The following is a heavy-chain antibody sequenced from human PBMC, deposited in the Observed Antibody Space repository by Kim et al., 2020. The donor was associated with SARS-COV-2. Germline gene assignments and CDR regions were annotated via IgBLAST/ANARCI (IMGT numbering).Heavy chain of an antibody. CDR3: ARDQSPRIAPYYYGMDV. Sequence: LKSRVTISVDTSKNQFSLKLSSVTAADTAVYYCARDQSPRIAPYYYGMDVWGQGTTVTVSS. D-gene: IGHD6-13*01. J-gene: IGHJ6*02. V-gene: IGHV4-31*02.